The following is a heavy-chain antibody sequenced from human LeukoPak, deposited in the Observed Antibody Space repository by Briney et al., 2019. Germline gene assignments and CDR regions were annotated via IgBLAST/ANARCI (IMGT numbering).Heavy chain of an antibody. CDR3: ARVPPRLLWFGELLPHFDY. V-gene: IGHV1-2*02. J-gene: IGHJ4*02. CDR2: INPNSGGT. D-gene: IGHD3-10*01. Sequence: GASVKVSCKASGYTFTGYYMHWVRQAPGQGLEWMGWINPNSGGTNYAQKFQGRVTMTRDTSISTAFMDLSRLRSDDTAVYYCARVPPRLLWFGELLPHFDYWGQGTLVTVSS. CDR1: GYTFTGYY.